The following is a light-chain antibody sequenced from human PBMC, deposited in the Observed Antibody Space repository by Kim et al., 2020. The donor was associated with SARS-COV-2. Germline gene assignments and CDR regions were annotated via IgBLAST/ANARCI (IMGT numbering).Light chain of an antibody. CDR1: QAVNTKS. V-gene: IGKV3-20*01. J-gene: IGKJ2*01. Sequence: LSPGERATLSCRASQAVNTKSLAWYQQGPGQTPRLLIYAASRRATGIPDRFSGSGSGTDFTLTITRLEPEDFAVYYCQQYATSLYTFGQGTKLEI. CDR2: AAS. CDR3: QQYATSLYT.